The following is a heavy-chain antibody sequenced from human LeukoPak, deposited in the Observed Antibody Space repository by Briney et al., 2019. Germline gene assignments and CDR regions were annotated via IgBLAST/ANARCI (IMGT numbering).Heavy chain of an antibody. CDR3: ASYSSSWYYFDY. Sequence: GGSLRLSCAASGFTFSSYAMHWVRQAPGKGLKWVAVISYDGSNKYYADSVKGRFTISRDNSKNTLYLQMNSLRAEDTAVYYCASYSSSWYYFDYWGQGTLVTVSS. V-gene: IGHV3-30*04. CDR2: ISYDGSNK. CDR1: GFTFSSYA. J-gene: IGHJ4*02. D-gene: IGHD6-13*01.